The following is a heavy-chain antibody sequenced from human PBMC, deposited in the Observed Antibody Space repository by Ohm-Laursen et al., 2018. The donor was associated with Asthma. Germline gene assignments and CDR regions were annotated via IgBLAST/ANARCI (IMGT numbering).Heavy chain of an antibody. D-gene: IGHD3-22*01. J-gene: IGHJ6*02. V-gene: IGHV3-30-3*01. CDR1: GFTFRSYA. CDR2: ISYDGSNK. Sequence: SLRLSCAASGFTFRSYAMHWVRQAPGKGLEWVAVISYDGSNKYYADSVKGRFTISRDNSKNTLYLQMNSLRAEDTAVYYCARESSGYYLRYYYYGMDVWGQGTTVTVSS. CDR3: ARESSGYYLRYYYYGMDV.